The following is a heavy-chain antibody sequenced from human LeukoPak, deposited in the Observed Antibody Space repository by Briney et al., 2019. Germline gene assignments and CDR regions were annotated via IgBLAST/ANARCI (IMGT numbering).Heavy chain of an antibody. Sequence: GGSLRLSCAASGITFSSYAMSWVRQAPGKGLEWVSGISGSGGSTYYADSVKGRFTISRDNSKNTLYLQMNSLRAEDTAVYYCARLYSNYGSYFDYWGQGTLVTVSS. CDR2: ISGSGGST. V-gene: IGHV3-23*01. CDR3: ARLYSNYGSYFDY. J-gene: IGHJ4*02. D-gene: IGHD4-11*01. CDR1: GITFSSYA.